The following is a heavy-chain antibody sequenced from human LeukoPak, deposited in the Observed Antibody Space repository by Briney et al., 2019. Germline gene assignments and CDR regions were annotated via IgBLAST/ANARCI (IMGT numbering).Heavy chain of an antibody. D-gene: IGHD5-18*01. CDR3: AREGYSYGYRWFDP. CDR2: IYYSGTT. Sequence: SETLSLTCTVSGGSISSYWWSWIRQPPGKGLEWIGYIYYSGTTNYNPSLKSRVTISVDTSKNQFSLKLSSVTAADTAVYYCAREGYSYGYRWFDPWGQGTLVTVSS. V-gene: IGHV4-59*01. J-gene: IGHJ5*02. CDR1: GGSISSYW.